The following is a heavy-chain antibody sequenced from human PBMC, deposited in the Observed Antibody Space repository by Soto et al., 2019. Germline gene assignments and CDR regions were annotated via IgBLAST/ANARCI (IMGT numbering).Heavy chain of an antibody. J-gene: IGHJ4*02. CDR2: ISSSGSTI. V-gene: IGHV3-11*01. D-gene: IGHD6-13*01. CDR3: AREDSRSFDD. CDR1: GFTFSDYY. Sequence: PXGSLRVSLAASGFTFSDYYMSWIRQAPGKGLEWVSYISSSGSTIYYADSVKGRFTISRDNAKNSLYLQMNSLRAEDTAVYYCAREDSRSFDDWGQGTLVTVSS.